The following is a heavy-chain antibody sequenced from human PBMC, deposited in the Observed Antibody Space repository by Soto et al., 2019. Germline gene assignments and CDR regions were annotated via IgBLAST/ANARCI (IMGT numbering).Heavy chain of an antibody. J-gene: IGHJ6*02. CDR1: GFTFSGSA. CDR2: IRSKANSYAT. V-gene: IGHV3-73*01. Sequence: GGSLRLSCAASGFTFSGSAMHWVRQASGKGLEWVGRIRSKANSYATAYAASVKGRFTISRDDSKNTAYLQMNSLKTEDTAVYYCTGGYSYGYDPTYYYYGMDVWGQGTTVTVSS. CDR3: TGGYSYGYDPTYYYYGMDV. D-gene: IGHD5-18*01.